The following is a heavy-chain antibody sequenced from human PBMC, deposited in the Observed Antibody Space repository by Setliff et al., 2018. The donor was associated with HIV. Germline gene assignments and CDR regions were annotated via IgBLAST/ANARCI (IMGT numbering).Heavy chain of an antibody. Sequence: PGGSLRLSCAASGFMFGVDWMSWVRQTPGKGLEWVASVTPDDGSNKYYADSVKGRFTISRDNSKNTLYLQMNSLRVEDTAVYYCARETMYDSRGYLSHYFDYWGQGTPVTVPQ. CDR1: GFMFGVDW. V-gene: IGHV3-30-3*01. D-gene: IGHD3-22*01. J-gene: IGHJ4*02. CDR3: ARETMYDSRGYLSHYFDY. CDR2: TPDDGSNK.